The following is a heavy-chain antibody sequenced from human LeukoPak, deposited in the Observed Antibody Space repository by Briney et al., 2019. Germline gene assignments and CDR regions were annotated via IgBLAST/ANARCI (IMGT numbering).Heavy chain of an antibody. V-gene: IGHV3-21*01. D-gene: IGHD3-10*01. Sequence: PGGSLRLSCAASGFTFSTYSMNCVRLAPGRGLEWVSFILSSSSYIYYADSVKGRFTISRDNAKNSLYLQMNSLRAEDAGVYYCARVLGFGAYDYWGQGTLVTVSS. CDR1: GFTFSTYS. J-gene: IGHJ4*02. CDR2: ILSSSSYI. CDR3: ARVLGFGAYDY.